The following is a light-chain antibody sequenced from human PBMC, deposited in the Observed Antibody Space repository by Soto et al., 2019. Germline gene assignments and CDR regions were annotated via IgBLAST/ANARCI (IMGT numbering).Light chain of an antibody. CDR1: QSICRC. J-gene: IGKJ5*01. Sequence: EIVLTQFPATLSLSPGESATLSCRASQSICRCLAWYQQKPGQAPRLLIYDTSSRAPGIPARFRGSGSGTDFTLTISSLEPDDFAVYFCQQRCDWPPITFGQGTRLEIK. CDR3: QQRCDWPPIT. CDR2: DTS. V-gene: IGKV3-11*01.